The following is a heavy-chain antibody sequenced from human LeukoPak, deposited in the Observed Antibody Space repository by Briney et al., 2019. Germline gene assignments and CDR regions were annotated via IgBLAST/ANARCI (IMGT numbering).Heavy chain of an antibody. D-gene: IGHD6-6*01. CDR1: QFKFSSYG. V-gene: IGHV3-30*02. CDR3: ARDLGSSASY. CDR2: IRHNASAT. Sequence: GGSLRLSCAASQFKFSSYGMHWVRQAPGKGLEWVAFIRHNASATNYADSVRGRFTVSRDNSKNTLYLQMNSLRPEDTAVYYCARDLGSSASYWGQGTLVSVSS. J-gene: IGHJ4*02.